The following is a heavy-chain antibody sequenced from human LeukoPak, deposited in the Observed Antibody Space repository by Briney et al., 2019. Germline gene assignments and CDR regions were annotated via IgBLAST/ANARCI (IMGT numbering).Heavy chain of an antibody. V-gene: IGHV1-18*01. D-gene: IGHD5-18*01. CDR3: ARVTPARSYGLGAPVY. J-gene: IGHJ4*02. CDR1: GYTFTSYG. Sequence: GASVKVSCKASGYTFTSYGISWVRQAPGQGLEWMGWISVYNGNTKYAQKLQGRVTMTRDTSISTAYMELSRLRSDDTAVYYCARVTPARSYGLGAPVYWGQGTLVTVSS. CDR2: ISVYNGNT.